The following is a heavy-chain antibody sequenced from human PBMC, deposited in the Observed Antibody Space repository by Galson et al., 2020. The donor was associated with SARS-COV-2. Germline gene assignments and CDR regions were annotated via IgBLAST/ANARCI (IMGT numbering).Heavy chain of an antibody. CDR3: ARDSSMVAHRVDY. J-gene: IGHJ4*02. D-gene: IGHD2-15*01. V-gene: IGHV3-33*01. CDR2: IWSDGSYK. CDR1: GFTFSSYG. Sequence: GGSLRLSCAASGFTFSSYGMHWVRQAPGKGLEWVAVIWSDGSYKYDADSVKGRFTISRDNSKNTLSLQMNSLRAEDTALYYCARDSSMVAHRVDYWGQGTLVTVSS.